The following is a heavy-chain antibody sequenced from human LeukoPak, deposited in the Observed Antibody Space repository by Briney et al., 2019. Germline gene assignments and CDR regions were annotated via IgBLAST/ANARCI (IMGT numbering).Heavy chain of an antibody. Sequence: SETLSLTCTVSGGSISSGGYYWSWIRQHPGKGLEWIGYIYYSGSTYYNPSLKSRVTISVDTSKNQFSLKLTSVTAADTAVYYCARSAVATPPIDYWGQGTLVTVSS. CDR1: GGSISSGGYY. CDR3: ARSAVATPPIDY. CDR2: IYYSGST. V-gene: IGHV4-31*03. J-gene: IGHJ4*02. D-gene: IGHD5-12*01.